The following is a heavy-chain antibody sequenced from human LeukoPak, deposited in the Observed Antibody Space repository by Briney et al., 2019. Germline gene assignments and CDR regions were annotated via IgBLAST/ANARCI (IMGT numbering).Heavy chain of an antibody. CDR3: ARNSPAGDSSGPYRFDP. Sequence: ASVKVSCKASGYTFTSYGISWVRQAPGQGLEWMGWISAYNGNTNYAQKPQGRVTMTTDTSTSTAYMELRSLRSDDTAVYYCARNSPAGDSSGPYRFDPWGQGTLVTVSS. CDR2: ISAYNGNT. J-gene: IGHJ5*02. D-gene: IGHD3-22*01. CDR1: GYTFTSYG. V-gene: IGHV1-18*01.